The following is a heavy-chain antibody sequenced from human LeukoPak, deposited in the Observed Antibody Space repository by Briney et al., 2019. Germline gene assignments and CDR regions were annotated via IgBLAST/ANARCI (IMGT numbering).Heavy chain of an antibody. CDR1: GYTFTSYY. D-gene: IGHD2-15*01. V-gene: IGHV1-46*03. Sequence: ASVKVSCKASGYTFTSYYMHWVRQAPGQGLEWMGIINPSGGSTSYAQKFQGRVTMTRDTSTSTVYMELSSLRSEDTAVYYCAREGGYCSGGSCSGSAFDIWGQGTIVTVSS. J-gene: IGHJ3*02. CDR2: INPSGGST. CDR3: AREGGYCSGGSCSGSAFDI.